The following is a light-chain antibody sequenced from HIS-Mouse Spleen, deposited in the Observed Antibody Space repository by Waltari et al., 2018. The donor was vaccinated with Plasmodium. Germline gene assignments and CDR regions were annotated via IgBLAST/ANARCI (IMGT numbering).Light chain of an antibody. CDR1: VLAKKY. Sequence: SYELTQPSSVSVSPGQTARITCSGDVLAKKYARWFQQTPGQAPLLVIYKDSERPSGIPGRFSGSSSGTTVTLTISGAQVEDEADYYCYSAADNNLVFGGGTKLTVL. CDR3: YSAADNNLV. CDR2: KDS. J-gene: IGLJ3*02. V-gene: IGLV3-27*01.